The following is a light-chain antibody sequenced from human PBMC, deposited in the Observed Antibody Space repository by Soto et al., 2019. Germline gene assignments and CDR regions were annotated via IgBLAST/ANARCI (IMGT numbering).Light chain of an antibody. CDR3: QQYNSFPWT. CDR2: QAS. V-gene: IGKV1-5*03. CDR1: QTVSSW. Sequence: DIQMTQSPSTLSASVGDRVTLTCRASQTVSSWLAWYQQKPGKAPKLLIYQASTLETGVPSRFSGSGSGTEFTLTISSLQPDDLATYYCQQYNSFPWTFGQGTKVDIK. J-gene: IGKJ1*01.